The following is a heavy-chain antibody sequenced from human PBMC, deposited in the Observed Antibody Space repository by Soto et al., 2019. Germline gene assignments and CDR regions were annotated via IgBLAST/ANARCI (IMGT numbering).Heavy chain of an antibody. CDR2: ISAYNGNT. CDR1: RYTFTKYF. V-gene: IGHV1-18*04. D-gene: IGHD5-12*01. CDR3: ARVDIVATSYYYGMDV. J-gene: IGHJ6*02. Sequence: ASVKVSCKASRYTFTKYFTQWVRQAPGQGLEWMGWISAYNGNTNYAQKLQGRVTMTTDTSTSTAYMELRSLRSDDTAVYYCARVDIVATSYYYGMDVWGQGTTVTVSS.